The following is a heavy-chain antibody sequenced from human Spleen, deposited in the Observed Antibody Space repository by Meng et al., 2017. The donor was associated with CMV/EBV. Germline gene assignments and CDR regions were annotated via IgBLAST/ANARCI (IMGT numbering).Heavy chain of an antibody. CDR2: IWNDGSNK. CDR1: GFTFTTYA. CDR3: AEGAAIRWFDP. D-gene: IGHD2-2*02. V-gene: IGHV3-33*06. Sequence: SCAASGFTFTTYAMHWVRQAPGKGLEWVAVIWNDGSNKYYAESVKGRFTISRDNSKNTVYLQMHSLRVEDTAMYYCAEGAAIRWFDPWGQGTLVTVSS. J-gene: IGHJ5*02.